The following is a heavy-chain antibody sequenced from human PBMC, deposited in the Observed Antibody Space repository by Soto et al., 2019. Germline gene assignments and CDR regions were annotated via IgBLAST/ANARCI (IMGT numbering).Heavy chain of an antibody. J-gene: IGHJ5*02. V-gene: IGHV3-53*03. Sequence: EVLMVESGGGLIQPGGSLKLSCAVSGFGVTESETYVSWIRQAPGKGLEWVAAFYRGGRRNYAASVKGRFVISRDKSENSVFLQLNLVRVEDTAVYYCAREVVVGATAKFDRWGQGTMVIVSP. CDR2: FYRGGRR. CDR3: AREVVVGATAKFDR. D-gene: IGHD2-21*01. CDR1: GFGVTESETY.